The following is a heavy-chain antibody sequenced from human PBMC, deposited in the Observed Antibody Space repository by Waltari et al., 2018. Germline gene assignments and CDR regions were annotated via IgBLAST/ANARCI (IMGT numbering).Heavy chain of an antibody. Sequence: EVQLVESGGGLVKPGGTMRLPREAPGFTLRSYSMNWVRQAPGKGLEWISSISSTGTYTHYADSVKGRFTISRDNAKNSLYLQMNSLRAEDTGVYWCATGGWGFYLDNWGQGTLVTFSS. CDR2: ISSTGTYT. D-gene: IGHD7-27*01. V-gene: IGHV3-21*01. J-gene: IGHJ4*02. CDR3: ATGGWGFYLDN. CDR1: GFTLRSYS.